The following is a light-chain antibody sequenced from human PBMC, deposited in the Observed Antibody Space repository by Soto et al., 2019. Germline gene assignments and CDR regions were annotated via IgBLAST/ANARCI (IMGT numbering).Light chain of an antibody. CDR1: QSISSW. J-gene: IGKJ1*01. CDR2: KAS. V-gene: IGKV1-5*03. Sequence: DTQMTQSPSTLSASVGDRVIITCRASQSISSWLAWYQQKPGRAPNLLIYKASSLESGVPSRFSGSGSGTEFTLTISSLQPDDFATYYCLQYNSFSWTFGQGTKVEVK. CDR3: LQYNSFSWT.